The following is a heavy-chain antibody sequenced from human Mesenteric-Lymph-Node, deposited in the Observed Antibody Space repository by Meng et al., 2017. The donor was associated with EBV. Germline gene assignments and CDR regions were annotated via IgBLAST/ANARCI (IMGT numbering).Heavy chain of an antibody. CDR3: ALIIVGATHFDY. D-gene: IGHD1-26*01. V-gene: IGHV4-34*01. CDR1: GGSFSGYY. J-gene: IGHJ4*02. CDR2: INHSGST. Sequence: QVELQQWGAGMLKPSETLSLTCAVYGGSFSGYYWSWIRQPPGKGLEWIGEINHSGSTNYNPSLKSRVTISVDTSKNQFSLKLSSVTAADTAVYYCALIIVGATHFDYWGQGTLVTVSS.